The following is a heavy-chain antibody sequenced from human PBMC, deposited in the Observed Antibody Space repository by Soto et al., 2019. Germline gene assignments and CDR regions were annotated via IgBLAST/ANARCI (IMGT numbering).Heavy chain of an antibody. CDR1: GFTVSSYA. J-gene: IGHJ4*02. Sequence: EMQLLESGGGLVQAGGSLRLSCAASGFTVSSYALNWVRQAPGKGLAWVSGISSSTYYADSVKGRSTISRDTTKHTLYLQMNSQRAEDTAIYFCAIRMYSTRWYYIVYWGQGTLVTVSS. D-gene: IGHD6-13*01. V-gene: IGHV3-23*01. CDR2: ISSST. CDR3: AIRMYSTRWYYIVY.